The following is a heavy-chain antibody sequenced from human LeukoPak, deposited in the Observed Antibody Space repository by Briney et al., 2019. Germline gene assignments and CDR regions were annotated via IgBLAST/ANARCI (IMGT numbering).Heavy chain of an antibody. D-gene: IGHD3-3*01. V-gene: IGHV3-30-3*01. Sequence: PGGSLRLSCAASGFTFSSYAMHWVRQAPGKGLEWVAVISYDGSNKYYADSVKGRFTISRDNSKNTLYLQMNSLRPEDTAVYYCARDPSYDFWSGPRRKNYMDVWGKATTVTVYS. CDR1: GFTFSSYA. J-gene: IGHJ6*03. CDR3: ARDPSYDFWSGPRRKNYMDV. CDR2: ISYDGSNK.